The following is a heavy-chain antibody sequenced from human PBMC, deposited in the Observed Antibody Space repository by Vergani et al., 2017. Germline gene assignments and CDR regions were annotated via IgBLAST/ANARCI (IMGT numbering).Heavy chain of an antibody. CDR3: ARCGGSCYSGAVYPSNWFDP. D-gene: IGHD2-15*01. J-gene: IGHJ5*02. V-gene: IGHV3-15*01. CDR2: IKSKTDGGTT. CDR1: GFTFSNAW. Sequence: EVQLVESGGGLVKPGGSLRLSCAASGFTFSNAWMSWVRQAPGKGLEWVGRIKSKTDGGTTDYAAPVKGRFTISRDDSKNTLYLQMNSLKTEDTAVYYCARCGGSCYSGAVYPSNWFDPWGQGTLVTVSS.